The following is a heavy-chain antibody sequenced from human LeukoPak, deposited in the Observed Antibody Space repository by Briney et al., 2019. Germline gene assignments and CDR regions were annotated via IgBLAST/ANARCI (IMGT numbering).Heavy chain of an antibody. J-gene: IGHJ6*04. CDR1: GGTFSSYA. CDR3: ARDRSSGSYYLGDV. Sequence: ASVKVSCKASGGTFSSYAISWVRQAPGQGLEWMGGIIPIFGTANYAQKFQGRVTITADESTSTAYMELSSLRSEDTAVYYWARDRSSGSYYLGDVWGKGTTVTVSS. V-gene: IGHV1-69*13. CDR2: IIPIFGTA. D-gene: IGHD3-10*01.